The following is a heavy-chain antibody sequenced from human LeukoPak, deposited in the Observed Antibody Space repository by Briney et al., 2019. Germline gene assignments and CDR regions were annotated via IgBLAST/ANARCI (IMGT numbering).Heavy chain of an antibody. Sequence: ASVKVSCKASGYTFTNYYIHWVRQAPGQGLEWMGTINPSVGTTRSAKGRASLTRDTSTSTVYMALSTLRSEDTAVYYCASSSGVHYYYYYMDVWGKGTTVTVSS. J-gene: IGHJ6*03. D-gene: IGHD6-6*01. CDR1: GYTFTNYY. V-gene: IGHV1-46*01. CDR2: INPSVGTT. CDR3: ASSSGVHYYYYYMDV.